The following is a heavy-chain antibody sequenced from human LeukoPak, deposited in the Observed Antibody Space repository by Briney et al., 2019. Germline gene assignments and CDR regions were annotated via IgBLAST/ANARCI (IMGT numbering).Heavy chain of an antibody. CDR1: GFTFSSYA. J-gene: IGHJ4*02. V-gene: IGHV3-23*01. CDR2: ISASGAST. CDR3: ARGPPVPATAMFDY. Sequence: GGSLRLSCAASGFTFSSYAMSWVRQAPGRGLEWVSAISASGASTYYADSVKGRFTISRDNSKNTLYLQMNSLRAEDTAVYYCARGPPVPATAMFDYWGQGTLVTVSS. D-gene: IGHD2-2*01.